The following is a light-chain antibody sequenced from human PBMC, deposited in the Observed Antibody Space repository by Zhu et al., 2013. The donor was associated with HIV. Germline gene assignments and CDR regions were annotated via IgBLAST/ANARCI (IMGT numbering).Light chain of an antibody. J-gene: IGKJ1*01. Sequence: DIVMTQSPEYLAVSLGERATINCKSSQTVLYSSTNKNYLAWYQQKPGQPPKLLINWASTRESGVPGRFSGSGSGTDFTLTISGLRAEDVAVYYCQQFYSIPPTFGQGTRVEIK. CDR3: QQFYSIPPT. V-gene: IGKV4-1*01. CDR1: QTVLYSSTNKNY. CDR2: WAS.